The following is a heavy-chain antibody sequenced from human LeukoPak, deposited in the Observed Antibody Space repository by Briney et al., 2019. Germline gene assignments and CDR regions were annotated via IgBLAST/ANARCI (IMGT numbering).Heavy chain of an antibody. J-gene: IGHJ4*02. Sequence: GGSLRLSCAASGFTFSSYSMNWVRQAPGKGLEWVSYISSSSSTIYYADSVKGRFTISRDNAKNSLYLQMNSLRAEDTAVYYCARKQDLDYWGQGTLVTVSS. CDR2: ISSSSSTI. CDR3: ARKQDLDY. CDR1: GFTFSSYS. V-gene: IGHV3-48*01.